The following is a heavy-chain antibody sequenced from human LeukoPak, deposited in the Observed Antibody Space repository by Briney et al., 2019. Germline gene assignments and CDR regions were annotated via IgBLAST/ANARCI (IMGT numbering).Heavy chain of an antibody. V-gene: IGHV1-69*04. CDR1: GGTFSSYA. D-gene: IGHD2-15*01. J-gene: IGHJ3*02. CDR2: IIPILGIA. CDR3: ARLVVAATEDAFDI. Sequence: GASVKVSCKASGGTFSSYAISWVRQAPGQGLEWMGRIIPILGIANYAQKFQGRVTITADKSTSTAYMELSSLRSEDTAVYYCARLVVAATEDAFDIGGQGTMVTVS.